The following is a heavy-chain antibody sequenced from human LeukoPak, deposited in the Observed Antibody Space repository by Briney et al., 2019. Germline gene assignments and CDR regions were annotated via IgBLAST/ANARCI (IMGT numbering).Heavy chain of an antibody. V-gene: IGHV5-51*01. CDR2: IYPGDSDT. CDR1: GYSFTSYW. J-gene: IGHJ5*02. CDR3: ARHTIGGKQQLPWFDP. D-gene: IGHD6-13*01. Sequence: GESLKISCKGSGYSFTSYWIGWVRQMPGKGLEWMGIIYPGDSDTRYSPSLQGQVTISADKSISTAYLQWSSLKASDTAMYYCARHTIGGKQQLPWFDPWGQGTLVTVSS.